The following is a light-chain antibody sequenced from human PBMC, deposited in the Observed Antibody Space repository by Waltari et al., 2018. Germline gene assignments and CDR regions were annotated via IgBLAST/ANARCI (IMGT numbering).Light chain of an antibody. J-gene: IGKJ4*01. CDR2: KAS. Sequence: DIQMTQSPSTLSASVGDRVTNPCRASQSINNRLAWYQQKPGKAPNLLIYKASTLETGVPSRFSGSGSGTEFTLTISSLQPDDFATYYCQQYNSNSLLTFGGGTKVEIK. CDR1: QSINNR. CDR3: QQYNSNSLLT. V-gene: IGKV1-5*03.